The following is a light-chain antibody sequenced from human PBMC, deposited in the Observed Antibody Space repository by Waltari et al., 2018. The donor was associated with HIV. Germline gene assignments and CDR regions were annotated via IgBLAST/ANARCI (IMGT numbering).Light chain of an antibody. CDR2: TDM. CDR1: SSNIGGNT. Sequence: QSVVTQPPSTSGPPGQRVPISCSGSSSNIGGNTVNWYRQFPGTGPKRLMYTDMQRPSGVPDRFSGSKSGTSASLAISGLQSEDEADYYCAAWDDTLNGPVFGGGTKLTVL. CDR3: AAWDDTLNGPV. V-gene: IGLV1-44*01. J-gene: IGLJ2*01.